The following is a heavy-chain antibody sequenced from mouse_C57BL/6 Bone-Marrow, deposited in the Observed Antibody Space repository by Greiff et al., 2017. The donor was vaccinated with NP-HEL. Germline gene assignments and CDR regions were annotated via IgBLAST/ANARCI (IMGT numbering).Heavy chain of an antibody. CDR2: ISNGGGST. Sequence: EVKVVESGGGLVQPGGSPKLSCAASGFTFSDYYMYWVRQTPEKRLEWVAYISNGGGSTYYPDTVKGRFTISRDNAKNTLYLQMSRLKSEDTAMYYCARPAYWGQGTLVTVSA. CDR1: GFTFSDYY. J-gene: IGHJ3*01. V-gene: IGHV5-12*01. CDR3: ARPAY.